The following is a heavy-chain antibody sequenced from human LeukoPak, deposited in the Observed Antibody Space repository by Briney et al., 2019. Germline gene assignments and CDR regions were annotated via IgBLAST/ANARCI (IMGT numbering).Heavy chain of an antibody. Sequence: GGSLRLSCAASGFTFSNYWMHWVRQTPGKGLVWVSRINTDGTGTSYADSVKGRFTISRDGAKNTLYPQMSGLRAEDTAVYYCARVKSGSYYPIDYWGQGTLVTVSS. CDR1: GFTFSNYW. D-gene: IGHD1-26*01. CDR2: INTDGTGT. CDR3: ARVKSGSYYPIDY. V-gene: IGHV3-74*01. J-gene: IGHJ4*02.